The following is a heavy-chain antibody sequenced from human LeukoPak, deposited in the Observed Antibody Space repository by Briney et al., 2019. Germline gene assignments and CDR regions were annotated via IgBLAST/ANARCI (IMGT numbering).Heavy chain of an antibody. CDR3: ARGNDDFWSGYYTGAWFDP. CDR1: GYTFTSYD. Sequence: ASVKVSCTASGYTFTSYDINWVRQATGQGLEWMGWMNPNSGNAGYAEKFQGRVTITRNTSISTAYMELSSLRSEDTAVYYCARGNDDFWSGYYTGAWFDPWGQGTLVTVSS. D-gene: IGHD3-3*01. J-gene: IGHJ5*02. CDR2: MNPNSGNA. V-gene: IGHV1-8*03.